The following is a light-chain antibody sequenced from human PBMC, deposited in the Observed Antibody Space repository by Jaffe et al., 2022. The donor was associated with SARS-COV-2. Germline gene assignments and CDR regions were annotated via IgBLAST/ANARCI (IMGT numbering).Light chain of an antibody. CDR1: SSNIGKTY. CDR2: ENN. J-gene: IGLJ3*02. V-gene: IGLV1-51*02. CDR3: GTWDSSLSAWV. Sequence: QSVLTQPPSVSAAPGQKVSISCSGSSSNIGKTYVSWYQQLPGTAPKLLIYENNKRPSGIPDRFSGSKSGTSATLGITGLQTGDEADYYCGTWDSSLSAWVFGGGTRLTVL.